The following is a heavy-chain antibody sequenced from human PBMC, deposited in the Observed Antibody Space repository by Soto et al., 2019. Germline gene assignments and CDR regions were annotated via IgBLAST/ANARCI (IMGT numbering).Heavy chain of an antibody. D-gene: IGHD4-17*01. CDR1: GGSVSSGSYY. Sequence: SETLSLTCTVSGGSVSSGSYYWSWIRQPPGKGLEWIGYIYYSGSTNYNPSLKSRVTISVDTSKNQFSLKLSSVTAADTAVYYCARVATVTYDYWGQGTLVTVSS. CDR2: IYYSGST. J-gene: IGHJ4*02. CDR3: ARVATVTYDY. V-gene: IGHV4-61*01.